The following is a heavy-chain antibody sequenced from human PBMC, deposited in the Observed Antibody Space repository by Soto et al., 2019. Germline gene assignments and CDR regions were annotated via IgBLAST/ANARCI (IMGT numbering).Heavy chain of an antibody. CDR2: ISSSISTI. V-gene: IGHV3-48*01. D-gene: IGHD3-10*01. CDR1: GVTFSSYS. J-gene: IGHJ6*02. CDR3: AGSGSYPSTYYYGMDV. Sequence: GGSLRLSCAASGVTFSSYSMNWVRQAPGKGLEWVSYISSSISTIYYADSVKGRFTISRDNAKNSLYLQMNSLRAEDTAVYYCAGSGSYPSTYYYGMDVWGQGTTVTVSS.